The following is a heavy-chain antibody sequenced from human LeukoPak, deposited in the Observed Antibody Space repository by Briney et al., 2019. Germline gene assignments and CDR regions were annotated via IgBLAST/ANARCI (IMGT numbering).Heavy chain of an antibody. V-gene: IGHV1-2*02. CDR2: INPNSGGT. Sequence: ASVKVSCKASGYTFNGFYIHWVRQAPGQGLEWMGWINPNSGGTNYAQKFQGRVTMTRDTSISTAYMELSRLRSDDTAVYYCARDGYCSGGSCVDYWGQGTLVTVSS. CDR3: ARDGYCSGGSCVDY. CDR1: GYTFNGFY. D-gene: IGHD2-15*01. J-gene: IGHJ4*02.